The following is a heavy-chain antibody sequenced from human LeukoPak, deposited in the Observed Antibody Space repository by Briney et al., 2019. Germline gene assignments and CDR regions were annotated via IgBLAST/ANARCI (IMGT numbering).Heavy chain of an antibody. V-gene: IGHV3-30-3*02. D-gene: IGHD3-10*01. CDR3: AKSRFGDAPFDY. CDR2: ISYDGSNK. J-gene: IGHJ4*02. CDR1: GFTFSSYA. Sequence: GGSLRLSCAASGFTFSSYAMHWVRQAPGKGLEWVAVISYDGSNKYYADSVKGRFTISRDNSKNTLYLQMNSLRAEDTAVYYCAKSRFGDAPFDYWGQGTLVTVSS.